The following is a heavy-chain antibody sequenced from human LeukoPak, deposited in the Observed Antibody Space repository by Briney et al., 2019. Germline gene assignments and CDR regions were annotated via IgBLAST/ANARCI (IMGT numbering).Heavy chain of an antibody. CDR3: ARGREYYYDSSGYFDAFDI. CDR1: GGSISSSSYY. J-gene: IGHJ3*02. Sequence: SETLSLTCTVSGGSISSSSYYWGWIRQPPGKGLEWIGSIYYSGSTYYNPSLKSRVTISVDTSKNQFSLKLSSVTAADTAVYYCARGREYYYDSSGYFDAFDIWGQGTMVTVSS. CDR2: IYYSGST. V-gene: IGHV4-39*07. D-gene: IGHD3-22*01.